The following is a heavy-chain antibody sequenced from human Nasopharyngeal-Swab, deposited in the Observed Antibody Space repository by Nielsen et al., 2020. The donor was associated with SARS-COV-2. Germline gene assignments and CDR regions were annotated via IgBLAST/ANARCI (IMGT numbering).Heavy chain of an antibody. J-gene: IGHJ5*02. Sequence: SETLSLTCAVYGGSFSGYYWSWIRQPPGKGLEWIGEINHSGSTYYNPSLKSRVTISVDTSKNQFSLKLSSVTAADTAVYYCARHPWQLWFPGWFDPWGQGTLVTVSS. D-gene: IGHD5-18*01. V-gene: IGHV4-34*01. CDR2: INHSGST. CDR1: GGSFSGYY. CDR3: ARHPWQLWFPGWFDP.